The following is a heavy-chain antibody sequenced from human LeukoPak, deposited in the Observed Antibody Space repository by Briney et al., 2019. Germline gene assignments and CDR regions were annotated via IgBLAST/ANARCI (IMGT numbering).Heavy chain of an antibody. CDR3: ARDGRGPHYDILTGPYYYYMDV. D-gene: IGHD3-9*01. J-gene: IGHJ6*03. V-gene: IGHV1-69*13. CDR2: IIPIFGTA. Sequence: GASVKVSCKASGYTFTSYGISWVRQAPGQGLEWMGGIIPIFGTANYAQKFQGRVTITADESTSTAYMELSSLRSEDTAVYYCARDGRGPHYDILTGPYYYYMDVWGKGTTVTISS. CDR1: GYTFTSYG.